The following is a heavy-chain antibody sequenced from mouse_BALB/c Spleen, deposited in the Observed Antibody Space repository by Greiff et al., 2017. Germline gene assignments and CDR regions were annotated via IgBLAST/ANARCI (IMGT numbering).Heavy chain of an antibody. CDR2: IHYSGST. V-gene: IGHV3-1*02. CDR1: GYSITSGYS. J-gene: IGHJ3*01. Sequence: EVQLQQSGPDLVKPSQSLSLTCTVTGYSITSGYSWHWIRQFPGNKLEWMGYIHYSGSTNYNPSLKSRISITRDTSKNQFFLQLNSVTTEDTATYYCALLLRYQAWFAYWGQGTLVTVSA. D-gene: IGHD1-1*01. CDR3: ALLLRYQAWFAY.